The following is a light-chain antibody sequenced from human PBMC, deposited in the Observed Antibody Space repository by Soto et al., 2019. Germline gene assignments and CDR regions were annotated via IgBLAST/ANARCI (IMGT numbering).Light chain of an antibody. Sequence: QSALTHPASVSGSPGQSITISCTGTSSDVGAYDYVSWYQQHPGEVPKLMIFDVSDRPSGVSNRFSGSKSGNTASLTISGLKAEDEADYYCSSFTTSPSYVFGTGTKVTVL. CDR1: SSDVGAYDY. CDR2: DVS. J-gene: IGLJ1*01. CDR3: SSFTTSPSYV. V-gene: IGLV2-14*03.